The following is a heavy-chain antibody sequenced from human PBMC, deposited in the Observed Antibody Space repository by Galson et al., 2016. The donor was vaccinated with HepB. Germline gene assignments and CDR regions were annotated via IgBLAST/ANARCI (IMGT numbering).Heavy chain of an antibody. J-gene: IGHJ6*02. V-gene: IGHV3-33*01. CDR2: IWYDGSNK. D-gene: IGHD3-9*01. Sequence: SLRLSCAASGFTFSSYGMHWVRQAPGKGPEWVAVIWYDGSNKYYADSVKGRFTISRDNSKNTLYLQMNSLRAEDTAVYYCARDVLRYFDWLLYGGSNYYYYGMDVWGQGTAVTVSS. CDR1: GFTFSSYG. CDR3: ARDVLRYFDWLLYGGSNYYYYGMDV.